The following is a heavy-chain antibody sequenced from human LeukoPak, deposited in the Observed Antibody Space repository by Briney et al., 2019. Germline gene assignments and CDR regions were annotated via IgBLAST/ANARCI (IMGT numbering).Heavy chain of an antibody. CDR1: GGSISSYY. V-gene: IGHV4-59*01. CDR2: IYYSGTT. J-gene: IGHJ5*02. CDR3: ARADSSNSPNWFDP. D-gene: IGHD4-11*01. Sequence: SETLSLTCTVSGGSISSYYWSWIRQPAGKGLEWIGFIYYSGTTNYNPSLKSRVTISVDASKNQFSLRLTSVTAADTAVYYCARADSSNSPNWFDPWGQGTLVTVSS.